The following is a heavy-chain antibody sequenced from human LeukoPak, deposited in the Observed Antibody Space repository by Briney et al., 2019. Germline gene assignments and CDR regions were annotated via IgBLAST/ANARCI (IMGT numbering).Heavy chain of an antibody. D-gene: IGHD6-19*01. CDR1: GGSISSGGYS. J-gene: IGHJ4*02. CDR2: IYHSGST. Sequence: PSETLSLTCTVSGGSISSGGYSWSWIRQPPGKGLEWIGYIYHSGSTYYNPSLKSRVTISVDTSKNQFSLKLSSVTAADTAVYYCARSSPGWYTFDYWGQGTLVTVSS. CDR3: ARSSPGWYTFDY. V-gene: IGHV4-30-2*05.